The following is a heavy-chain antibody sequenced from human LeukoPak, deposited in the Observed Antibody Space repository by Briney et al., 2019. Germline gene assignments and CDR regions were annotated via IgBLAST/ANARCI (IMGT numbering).Heavy chain of an antibody. CDR1: GGSFSGYY. D-gene: IGHD3-3*01. V-gene: IGHV4-34*01. J-gene: IGHJ4*02. CDR3: ARGGRRRITIFGVVNGFDY. Sequence: SETLSLTCAVYGGSFSGYYWSWIRQPPGKGLEWIGEINHSGSTNYNSSLKSRVTISVDTSKNQFSLKLSSVTAADTAVYYCARGGRRRITIFGVVNGFDYWGQGTLVTVSS. CDR2: INHSGST.